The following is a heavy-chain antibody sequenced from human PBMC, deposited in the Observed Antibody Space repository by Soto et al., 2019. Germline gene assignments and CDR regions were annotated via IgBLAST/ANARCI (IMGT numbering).Heavy chain of an antibody. Sequence: SVKVSCKASGGTFSSYAISWVRQAPGQGLEWMGGIIPIFGTANYAQKFQGRVTITADESTSTAYMELSSLRSEDTAVYYCARSHVDTAMVTNFDYWGQGTLVTVSS. V-gene: IGHV1-69*13. J-gene: IGHJ4*02. D-gene: IGHD5-18*01. CDR3: ARSHVDTAMVTNFDY. CDR1: GGTFSSYA. CDR2: IIPIFGTA.